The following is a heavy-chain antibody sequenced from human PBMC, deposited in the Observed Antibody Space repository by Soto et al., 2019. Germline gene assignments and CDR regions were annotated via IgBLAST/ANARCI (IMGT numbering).Heavy chain of an antibody. J-gene: IGHJ5*02. CDR1: GYTFTNYA. D-gene: IGHD2-15*01. Sequence: ASVKVSCKASGYTFTNYAMHWVRQAPGQRLEWMGWINAGNGNTKYSQKFQGRVTITRDTSASTAYMELSSLRSEDTAVYYCARGYCSGGSCYWFDPWGQGTLVTVSS. CDR2: INAGNGNT. CDR3: ARGYCSGGSCYWFDP. V-gene: IGHV1-3*01.